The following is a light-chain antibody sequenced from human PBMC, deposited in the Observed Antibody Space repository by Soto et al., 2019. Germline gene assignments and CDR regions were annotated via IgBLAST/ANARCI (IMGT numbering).Light chain of an antibody. J-gene: IGKJ3*01. CDR2: GAS. Sequence: EIVLTQSPGTLSLSPGERATLSCRASQSVSSSYLAWYQQKSGQAPRLLIYGASSRATGIPDRFSGSGSGTDFTLTISRLEPEEFAVYYCQQYGSSSFTFGPGTKVEIK. CDR3: QQYGSSSFT. V-gene: IGKV3-20*01. CDR1: QSVSSSY.